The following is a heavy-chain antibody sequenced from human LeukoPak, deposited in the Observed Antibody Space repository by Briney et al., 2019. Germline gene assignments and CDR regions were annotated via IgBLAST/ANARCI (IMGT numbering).Heavy chain of an antibody. CDR3: TTDLVHFEVWPYGSGKYYFDY. J-gene: IGHJ4*02. V-gene: IGHV3-15*01. Sequence: GGSLRLSCAASGFTSSNAWMSWVRQAPGKGLEWVGRIKSKTDGGTTDYAAPVKGRFTISRDDSKNTLYLQMNSLKTEDTAVYYRTTDLVHFEVWPYGSGKYYFDYWGQGTLVTVSS. D-gene: IGHD3-10*01. CDR1: GFTSSNAW. CDR2: IKSKTDGGTT.